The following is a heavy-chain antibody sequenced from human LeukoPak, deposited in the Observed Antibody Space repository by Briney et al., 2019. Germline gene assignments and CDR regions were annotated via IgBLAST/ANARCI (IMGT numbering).Heavy chain of an antibody. CDR3: ARAGGSHDYVWWSYHDY. D-gene: IGHD3-16*01. CDR2: ISAYNGNT. CDR1: GYTFTSYG. Sequence: GASVKVSCKASGYTFTSYGISWVRQAPGQGLEWMGWISAYNGNTNYAQKLQGRVTMTTDTSTSTAYMELRSLRSDDTAVYYCARAGGSHDYVWWSYHDYWGQGTLVTVSS. J-gene: IGHJ4*02. V-gene: IGHV1-18*01.